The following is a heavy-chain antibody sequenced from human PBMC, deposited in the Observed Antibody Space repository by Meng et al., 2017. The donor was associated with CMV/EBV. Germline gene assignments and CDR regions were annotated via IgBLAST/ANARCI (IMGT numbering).Heavy chain of an antibody. CDR1: GGSFSGYY. J-gene: IGHJ4*02. Sequence: VQLREGVAGLLKTLRTLSRPCAVSGGSFSGYYWSGIRQPPGKGLEWIGEINHSGSTNYNPSLKSRVTISVDTSKNQFSLKLSSVTAADTAVYYCARGGIAAAGPFDYWGQGTLVTVSS. V-gene: IGHV4-34*01. CDR2: INHSGST. CDR3: ARGGIAAAGPFDY. D-gene: IGHD6-13*01.